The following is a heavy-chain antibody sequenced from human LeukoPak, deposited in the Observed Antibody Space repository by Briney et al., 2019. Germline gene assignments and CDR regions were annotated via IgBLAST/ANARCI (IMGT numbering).Heavy chain of an antibody. CDR3: ARAVGYDVLTGYNRGWFFDL. D-gene: IGHD3-9*01. Sequence: SETLSLTCTVSGGSISSGGYDWSGIRQHPGKGLEWIGYIYYTGSTYYNPSLKSRVTISVGTSKSHFSLKLSSLTAADTAVYYCARAVGYDVLTGYNRGWFFDLWGRGTLVTVSS. CDR1: GGSISSGGYD. CDR2: IYYTGST. V-gene: IGHV4-31*03. J-gene: IGHJ2*01.